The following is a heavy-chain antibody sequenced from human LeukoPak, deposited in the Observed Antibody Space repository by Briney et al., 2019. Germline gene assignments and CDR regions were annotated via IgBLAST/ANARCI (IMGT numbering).Heavy chain of an antibody. V-gene: IGHV4-59*08. CDR3: ARPKLGYCSSTSCRRSLLYFDY. J-gene: IGHJ4*02. CDR1: GGSVSSYY. D-gene: IGHD2-2*01. CDR2: ISQTGTT. Sequence: KPSETLSLTCSVSGGSVSSYYWSWVRQTPGKGLEWIGYISQTGTTDYGPSLKSRVTMSLDTSKNQFSLKLSSVTAADTAVYYCARPKLGYCSSTSCRRSLLYFDYWGQGTLVTVSS.